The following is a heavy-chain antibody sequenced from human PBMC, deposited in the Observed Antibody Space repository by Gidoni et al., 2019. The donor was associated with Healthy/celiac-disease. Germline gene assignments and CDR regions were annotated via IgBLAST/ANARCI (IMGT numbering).Heavy chain of an antibody. J-gene: IGHJ4*02. CDR3: AREGVGNVADPLDY. CDR1: GFTFSSYA. CDR2: ISYDGSNK. V-gene: IGHV3-30-3*01. D-gene: IGHD6-19*01. Sequence: QVQLVESGGGVVQPGRSLRLSCAAYGFTFSSYAMHWVRQAPGKGLEWVAVISYDGSNKYYADSVKGRFTISRDNSKNTLYLQMNSLRAEDTAVYYCAREGVGNVADPLDYWGQGTLVTVSS.